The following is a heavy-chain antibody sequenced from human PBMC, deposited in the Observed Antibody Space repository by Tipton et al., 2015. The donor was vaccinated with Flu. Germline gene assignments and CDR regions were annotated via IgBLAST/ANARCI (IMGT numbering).Heavy chain of an antibody. CDR2: ICPSGGGT. V-gene: IGHV1-46*01. D-gene: IGHD3-10*01. CDR3: AGDRGFSTYTLDS. CDR1: GYTFTNYN. J-gene: IGHJ4*02. Sequence: QVQLVQSGAEVKKPGTSVRISCTASGYTFTNYNMHWVRQAPGQGPEWMGIICPSGGGTTYAQRFQGRVTLTRDKSTSTGYMELSSLRSEDTAFYYCAGDRGFSTYTLDSWGKGTLVTVAS.